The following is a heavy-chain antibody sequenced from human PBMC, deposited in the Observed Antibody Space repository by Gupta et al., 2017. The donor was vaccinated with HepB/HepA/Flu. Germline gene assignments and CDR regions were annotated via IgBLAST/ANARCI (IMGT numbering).Heavy chain of an antibody. Sequence: EVQLVESGGGLVQPGGSLKLSCVTSGFTFSGSAVTWVRQASGKGLEWVGQIRIKAENYATVYTASVKGRFTISRDDSKNTAYLQMNSLKIDDTAVYYCTNGRVETTPPYYWGQGTLVTVSS. D-gene: IGHD1-26*01. J-gene: IGHJ4*02. CDR1: GFTFSGSA. V-gene: IGHV3-73*02. CDR2: IRIKAENYAT. CDR3: TNGRVETTPPYY.